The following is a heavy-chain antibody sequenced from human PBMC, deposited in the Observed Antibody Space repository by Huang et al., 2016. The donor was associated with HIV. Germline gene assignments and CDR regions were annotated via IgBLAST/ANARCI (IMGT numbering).Heavy chain of an antibody. Sequence: DVQLVESGGGLVQPGGSLRLSCAASGFTFSNYWMSWVRQAPGKGLAWVANIKQDGSEKNYVDSVKGRFTISRDNAKNLLYLQMNSLRAEDTAVYYCARDYVWGSYRPTYWYFDFWGRGTLVTVSS. CDR2: IKQDGSEK. D-gene: IGHD3-16*02. V-gene: IGHV3-7*01. CDR3: ARDYVWGSYRPTYWYFDF. J-gene: IGHJ2*01. CDR1: GFTFSNYW.